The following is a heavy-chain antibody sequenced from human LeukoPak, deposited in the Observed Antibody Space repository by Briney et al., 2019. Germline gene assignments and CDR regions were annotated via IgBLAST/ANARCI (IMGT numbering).Heavy chain of an antibody. V-gene: IGHV3-7*03. CDR3: ARDFGLRCSGGTCYSVYYYGMDA. D-gene: IGHD2-15*01. CDR2: IKQGGSEK. J-gene: IGHJ6*04. Sequence: AGGSLRLSCSASGFSFSNYAMYWVRQAPGKGLEWVANIKQGGSEKYYVDSVKGRFTISRDNAKNSLYLQMNSLRAEDTAVYYCARDFGLRCSGGTCYSVYYYGMDAWGKGTTVTVSS. CDR1: GFSFSNYA.